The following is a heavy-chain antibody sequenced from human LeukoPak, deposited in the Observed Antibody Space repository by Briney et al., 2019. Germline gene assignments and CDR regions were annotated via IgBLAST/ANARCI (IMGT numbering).Heavy chain of an antibody. CDR3: ATELVVGY. CDR2: INSDGSNT. J-gene: IGHJ4*02. Sequence: SGGSLRLSCAASGFTFSRYWVYWVRHATGKGLVFVSRINSDGSNTNYAGSVKGRFTISRDNAKNTLYLQMDSLRDEDTAVYYCATELVVGYWGLGTLVTVSS. D-gene: IGHD1-26*01. CDR1: GFTFSRYW. V-gene: IGHV3-74*01.